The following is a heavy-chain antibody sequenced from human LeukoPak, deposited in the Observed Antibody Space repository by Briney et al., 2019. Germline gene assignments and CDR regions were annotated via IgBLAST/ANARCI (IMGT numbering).Heavy chain of an antibody. CDR1: GGSLSGYY. V-gene: IGHV4-34*01. J-gene: IGHJ4*02. D-gene: IGHD1-26*01. Sequence: SETLSLTCAVSGGSLSGYYWTWIRQPPGKGLEWIGEINHSGSTNYNPSLKSRVTISVDTSKNQFSLKLSSVTAADTAVYYCARRRDLYSGSYYPFDYWGQGTLVTVSS. CDR2: INHSGST. CDR3: ARRRDLYSGSYYPFDY.